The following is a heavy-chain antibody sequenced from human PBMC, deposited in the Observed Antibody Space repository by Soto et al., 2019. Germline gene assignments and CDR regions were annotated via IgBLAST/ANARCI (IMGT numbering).Heavy chain of an antibody. V-gene: IGHV3-30-3*01. D-gene: IGHD3-10*01. Sequence: AGGSLRLSCAASGFTFSSYAMHWVRQAPGKGLEWVAVISYDGSNKYYADSVKGRFTISRDNSKNTLYLQMNSLRAEDTAVYYCARDSLPLRGPYGSGSYYLHYYCYGMDVWGQGTTVTVSS. CDR2: ISYDGSNK. CDR1: GFTFSSYA. CDR3: ARDSLPLRGPYGSGSYYLHYYCYGMDV. J-gene: IGHJ6*02.